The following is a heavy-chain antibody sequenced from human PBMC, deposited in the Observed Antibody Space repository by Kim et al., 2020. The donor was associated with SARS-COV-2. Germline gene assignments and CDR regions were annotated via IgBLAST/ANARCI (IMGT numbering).Heavy chain of an antibody. Sequence: ADSVGGRFTISRDNDQNSLSLQMNSLRAEDTAVYYCARGPNYSPFDYWGQGTLVTVSS. J-gene: IGHJ4*02. V-gene: IGHV3-48*03. D-gene: IGHD4-4*01. CDR3: ARGPNYSPFDY.